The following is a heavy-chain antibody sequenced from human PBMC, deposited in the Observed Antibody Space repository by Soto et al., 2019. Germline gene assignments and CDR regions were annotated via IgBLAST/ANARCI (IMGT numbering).Heavy chain of an antibody. CDR2: IVPIYRTA. CDR3: ARDSGAKLSSS. V-gene: IGHV1-69*01. CDR1: GGTFSSYR. J-gene: IGHJ4*02. Sequence: QVQLVQSGAEVKKAGSLVKVSCKASGGTFSSYRINWVRQAPGQGLEWVGGIVPIYRTADYAQKFQGRVTITADESARTAYMELRSLKSQDTAVYYCARDSGAKLSSSWGQGTLVTVSS. D-gene: IGHD6-13*01.